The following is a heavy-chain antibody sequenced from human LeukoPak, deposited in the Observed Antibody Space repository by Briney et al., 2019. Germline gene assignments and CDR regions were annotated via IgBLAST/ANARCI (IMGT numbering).Heavy chain of an antibody. D-gene: IGHD2-2*02. CDR3: ARDRYTTPFAY. V-gene: IGHV4-38-2*02. Sequence: SETLSLTCAVSGYSISSCYYWGWIRQPPGKGLEWIGSIYHSGSTYYNPSLKSRVTISTDTSKNQFSLKLTSVTAADTALYYCARDRYTTPFAYWGQGTLVTVSS. CDR2: IYHSGST. J-gene: IGHJ4*02. CDR1: GYSISSCYY.